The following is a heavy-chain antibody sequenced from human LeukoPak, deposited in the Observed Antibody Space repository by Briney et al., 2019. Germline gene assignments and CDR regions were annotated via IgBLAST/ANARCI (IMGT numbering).Heavy chain of an antibody. D-gene: IGHD1-26*01. CDR3: ARAALLMMWELLGYFDL. CDR2: ISGSGGST. Sequence: GGSLRLSCAASGFTFSSYAMTWVRQAPGKGLEWVSAISGSGGSTYYADSVKGRFTISRDNSKNTLFLQMNSLRAEDTAVYYCARAALLMMWELLGYFDLWGRGTLVTVSS. CDR1: GFTFSSYA. J-gene: IGHJ2*01. V-gene: IGHV3-23*01.